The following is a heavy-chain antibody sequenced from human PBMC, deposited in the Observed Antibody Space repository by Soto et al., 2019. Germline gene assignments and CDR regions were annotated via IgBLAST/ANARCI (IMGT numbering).Heavy chain of an antibody. J-gene: IGHJ4*02. Sequence: EVQLLESGGGLVQPGGSLSLSCAASGFTFSSYAMSWVRQAPGKGLEWGSAISGSGGSTYYADSVKGRFTISRDNSKNTLYLQMNSLRAEDTAVYYCAKDSPYYYDSSGHLPFDYWGQGTLVTVSS. CDR2: ISGSGGST. CDR1: GFTFSSYA. V-gene: IGHV3-23*01. CDR3: AKDSPYYYDSSGHLPFDY. D-gene: IGHD3-22*01.